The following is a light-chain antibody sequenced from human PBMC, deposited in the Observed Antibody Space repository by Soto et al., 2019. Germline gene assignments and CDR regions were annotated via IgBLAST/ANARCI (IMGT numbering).Light chain of an antibody. Sequence: DIQMTQSPSSLSASVGDRVTITCRASQSISTYLSWYQQKPGKAPNLLIYKASSLEGGVPSRFSGSGSGTEFTLTTSSLQPEDFATYYCEQRYSTPPATFGGGTKVEIK. V-gene: IGKV1-39*01. CDR3: EQRYSTPPAT. J-gene: IGKJ4*01. CDR2: KAS. CDR1: QSISTY.